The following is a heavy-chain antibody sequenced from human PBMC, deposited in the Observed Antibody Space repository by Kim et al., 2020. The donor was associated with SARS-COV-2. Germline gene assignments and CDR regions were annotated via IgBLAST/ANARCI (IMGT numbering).Heavy chain of an antibody. Sequence: ASVKVSCKASGYTFTSYGISWVRQAPGQGLEWMGWISAYNGNTNYAQKLQGRVTMTADTSTSTAYMVLRSLRSDDTAVYYWARKNGRFFDWLLLDYFDYWGQGTLVTVSS. V-gene: IGHV1-18*04. CDR1: GYTFTSYG. D-gene: IGHD3-9*01. CDR3: ARKNGRFFDWLLLDYFDY. J-gene: IGHJ4*02. CDR2: ISAYNGNT.